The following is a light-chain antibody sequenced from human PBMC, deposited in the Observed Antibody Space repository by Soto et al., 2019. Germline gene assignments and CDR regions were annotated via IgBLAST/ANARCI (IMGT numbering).Light chain of an antibody. V-gene: IGKV3-20*01. J-gene: IGKJ3*01. CDR2: GAS. CDR1: QSVDDNY. CDR3: QKYGTVVT. Sequence: TQSPGTLSLSPGEAATLSCRASQSVDDNYLAWYQQKPGQAPRLLIYGASSRATDIPDRFSGSGSGTDFTLTISRLEPEDFAVYLCQKYGTVVTFGPGTKVDI.